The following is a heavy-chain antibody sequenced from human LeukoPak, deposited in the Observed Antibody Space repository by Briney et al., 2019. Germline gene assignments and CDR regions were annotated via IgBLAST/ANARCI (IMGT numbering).Heavy chain of an antibody. V-gene: IGHV3-11*04. CDR3: ARDGSRDGYNYLDY. CDR2: ISSSGSTI. J-gene: IGHJ4*02. CDR1: GFTFSDCY. D-gene: IGHD5-24*01. Sequence: GGSLRLSCAASGFTFSDCYMSWIRQAPGKGLEWVSYISSSGSTIYYADSVKGRFTISRDNSKNTLYLQMNSLRAEDTAVYYCARDGSRDGYNYLDYWGQGTLVTVSS.